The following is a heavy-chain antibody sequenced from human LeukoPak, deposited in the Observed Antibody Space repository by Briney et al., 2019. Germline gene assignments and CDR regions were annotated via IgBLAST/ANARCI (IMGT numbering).Heavy chain of an antibody. V-gene: IGHV3-49*03. Sequence: GGSLRLSCTASGFTFGDYAMSWFRQAPGKGLEWVGFIRSKAYGGTTEYAASVKGRFTISRDDSKSIAYLQMNSLKTEDTAVYYCTTYTCSGGSCLYDYWGQGTLVTVSS. CDR1: GFTFGDYA. J-gene: IGHJ4*02. D-gene: IGHD2-15*01. CDR3: TTYTCSGGSCLYDY. CDR2: IRSKAYGGTT.